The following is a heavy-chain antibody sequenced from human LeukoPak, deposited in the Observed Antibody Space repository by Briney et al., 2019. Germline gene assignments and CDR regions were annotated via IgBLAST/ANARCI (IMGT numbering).Heavy chain of an antibody. CDR3: AREGDSSGWYLDFDY. Sequence: SVNVSCKASGGTFSSYAISWVRQAPGQGLELMGGIIPIFGTANYAQKFQGRVTITADESTSTAYMELSSLRSEDTAVYYCAREGDSSGWYLDFDYWGQGTLVTVSS. CDR2: IIPIFGTA. CDR1: GGTFSSYA. V-gene: IGHV1-69*01. J-gene: IGHJ4*02. D-gene: IGHD6-19*01.